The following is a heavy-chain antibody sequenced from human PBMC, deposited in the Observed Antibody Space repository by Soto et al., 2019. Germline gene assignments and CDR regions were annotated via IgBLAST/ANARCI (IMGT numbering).Heavy chain of an antibody. V-gene: IGHV3-7*01. J-gene: IGHJ5*02. D-gene: IGHD6-19*01. CDR2: IKEDGSKK. Sequence: GGSLRLSCAASGFTFRNYWMSWVRQAPGEGLEWVANIKEDGSKKHYVDSVKGRVTVSRDNSNYSLNLQLNSLRGEDSAMYYCARDMYSSDYFVKWFEPWGQGTLVTVSS. CDR1: GFTFRNYW. CDR3: ARDMYSSDYFVKWFEP.